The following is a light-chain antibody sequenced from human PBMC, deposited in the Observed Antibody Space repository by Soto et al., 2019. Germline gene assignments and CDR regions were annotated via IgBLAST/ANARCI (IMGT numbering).Light chain of an antibody. Sequence: EIVMTQSPAPLSVSPGERATLSCRASQSVSSNLAWYQQKPGQAPRILIYGASTRATGIPARFSGSGSGTEFTLTISSLQSEDFAVYYCQQYNNWPLFGPGTKVDIK. J-gene: IGKJ3*01. CDR3: QQYNNWPL. V-gene: IGKV3-15*01. CDR2: GAS. CDR1: QSVSSN.